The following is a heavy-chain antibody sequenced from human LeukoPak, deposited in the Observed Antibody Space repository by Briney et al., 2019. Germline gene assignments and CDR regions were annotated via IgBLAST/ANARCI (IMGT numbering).Heavy chain of an antibody. CDR1: GGSISSYY. CDR3: ARRVYSSSWSYYFDY. V-gene: IGHV4-59*01. J-gene: IGHJ4*02. Sequence: SETLSLTCTVSGGSISSYYWSWIRQPPGKGLEWIGYIYHTGSTSYNPSLKSRVTISVDTSKNQFSLKLSSVTAADTAVYYCARRVYSSSWSYYFDYWGQGTLVTVSS. CDR2: IYHTGST. D-gene: IGHD6-13*01.